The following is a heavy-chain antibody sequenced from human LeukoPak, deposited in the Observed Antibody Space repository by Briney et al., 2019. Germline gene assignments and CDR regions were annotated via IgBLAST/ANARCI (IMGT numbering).Heavy chain of an antibody. J-gene: IGHJ4*02. Sequence: SETLSLTCAVSGGSISSGGYSWSWIRQPPGKGLEWIGYIYHSGSTYYNPSLKSRVTISVDRSKNQFSLKLSSVTAADTAVYYCARDTGTVVDYWDQGTLVTVSS. D-gene: IGHD4-23*01. CDR1: GGSISSGGYS. CDR3: ARDTGTVVDY. V-gene: IGHV4-30-2*01. CDR2: IYHSGST.